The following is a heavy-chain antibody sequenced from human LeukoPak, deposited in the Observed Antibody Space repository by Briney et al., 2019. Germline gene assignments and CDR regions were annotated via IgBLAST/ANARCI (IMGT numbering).Heavy chain of an antibody. J-gene: IGHJ4*02. CDR3: ARISSYDSSAYPPGN. CDR1: GGTFSSYA. V-gene: IGHV1-69*05. D-gene: IGHD3-22*01. Sequence: SVEVSFKASGGTFSSYAISWVRQAPGQGLEWMGGIIPIFGTADYAQKFQGRVTITTDESTSTIYMELSSLRSEDAAVYYCARISSYDSSAYPPGNWGQGTLVTVSS. CDR2: IIPIFGTA.